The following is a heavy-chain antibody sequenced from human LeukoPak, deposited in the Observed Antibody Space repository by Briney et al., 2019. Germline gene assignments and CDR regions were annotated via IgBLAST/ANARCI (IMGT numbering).Heavy chain of an antibody. Sequence: GRSLRLSCAASGFTFSSYGMPWVRQAPGKGLEWVAVISYDGSNKYYADSVKGRFTISRDNSKNTLYLQMNSLRAEDTAVYYCAKDWESGYSYGYYFDYWGQGTLVTVSS. CDR3: AKDWESGYSYGYYFDY. D-gene: IGHD5-18*01. J-gene: IGHJ4*02. CDR2: ISYDGSNK. CDR1: GFTFSSYG. V-gene: IGHV3-30*18.